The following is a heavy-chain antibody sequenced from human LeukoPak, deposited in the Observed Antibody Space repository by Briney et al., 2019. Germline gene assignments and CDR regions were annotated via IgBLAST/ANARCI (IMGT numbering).Heavy chain of an antibody. Sequence: GGSLRLSCAASGFTFSGSAMHWVRQASGKGLEWIGRIRTKADNYASAYAASLKGRFIISRDDSKNTLYLQMNSLKTEDTAVYYCTTSSITMIVVVIGYYFDYWGQGTLVTVSS. CDR2: IRTKADNYAS. V-gene: IGHV3-73*01. J-gene: IGHJ4*02. D-gene: IGHD3-22*01. CDR1: GFTFSGSA. CDR3: TTSSITMIVVVIGYYFDY.